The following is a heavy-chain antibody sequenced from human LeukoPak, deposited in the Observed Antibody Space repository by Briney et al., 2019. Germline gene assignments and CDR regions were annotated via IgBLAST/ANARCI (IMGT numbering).Heavy chain of an antibody. CDR2: INHSGST. J-gene: IGHJ5*02. CDR1: GGSFSGYY. CDR3: ARGRGYSYGLRP. Sequence: SETLSLTCAVYGGSFSGYYWSWIRQPPGKGLEWIGEINHSGSTIYNPSLKSRVTISVDTSKNQFSLKLSSVTAADTAVYYCARGRGYSYGLRPWGQGTLVTVSS. V-gene: IGHV4-34*01. D-gene: IGHD5-18*01.